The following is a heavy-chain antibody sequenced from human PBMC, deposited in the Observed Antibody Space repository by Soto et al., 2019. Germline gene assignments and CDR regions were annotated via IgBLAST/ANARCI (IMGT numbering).Heavy chain of an antibody. CDR3: AKDRGIGVDYYGMDV. CDR2: ISYDRSNK. CDR1: GFTFSSYV. J-gene: IGHJ6*02. V-gene: IGHV3-30-3*01. D-gene: IGHD3-3*01. Sequence: QVQLVESGGGVVQPGRSLRLSCAASGFTFSSYVMHWVRQAPGKGLEWVAVISYDRSNKYYAGSVQGRFTISRDNSKNTLYLQMNSLRAEDTAVYYCAKDRGIGVDYYGMDVWGQGTTVTVSS.